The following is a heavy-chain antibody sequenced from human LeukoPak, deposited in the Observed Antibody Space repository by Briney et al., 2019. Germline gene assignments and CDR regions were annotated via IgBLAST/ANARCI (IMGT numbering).Heavy chain of an antibody. V-gene: IGHV4-61*01. D-gene: IGHD1-26*01. CDR3: ARDRVGGSLGDY. Sequence: KPSETLSLTCTVSGGSVSSGTYYWSWIRQPPGKGLEWIGYIYGGSTNYNPSLKSRVTISVDTSKNQFSLKLSSVTAADTAVYYCARDRVGGSLGDYWGQGTLVTVSS. CDR1: GGSVSSGTYY. CDR2: IYGGST. J-gene: IGHJ4*02.